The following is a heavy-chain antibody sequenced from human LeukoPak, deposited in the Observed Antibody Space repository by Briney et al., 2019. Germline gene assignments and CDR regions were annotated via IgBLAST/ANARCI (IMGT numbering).Heavy chain of an antibody. CDR3: AGVGVEEAFNI. CDR2: IWYDGSKK. CDR1: GFTFSSYG. D-gene: IGHD2-21*01. Sequence: GRSLRLSCAASGFTFSSYGMHWIRQAPGKGLEWVAVIWYDGSKKYYGESVKGRFTISRDNSKNTLYLQMNSLRAEDTAVYYCAGVGVEEAFNIWGQGTMVIVSS. J-gene: IGHJ3*02. V-gene: IGHV3-33*01.